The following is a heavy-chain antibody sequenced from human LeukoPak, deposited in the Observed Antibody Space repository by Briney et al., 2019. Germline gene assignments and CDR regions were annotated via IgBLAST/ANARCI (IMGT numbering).Heavy chain of an antibody. CDR1: GGSFSGYY. Sequence: PSETLSLTCAVYGGSFSGYYWSWIRQPPGKGLEWIGKINHSGSTNYNPSLKSRVTISVDTSKNQFSLKLSSVTAADTAVYYCARGTFSSSSPYYFDYWGQGTLVTVSS. CDR2: INHSGST. D-gene: IGHD6-6*01. V-gene: IGHV4-34*01. J-gene: IGHJ4*02. CDR3: ARGTFSSSSPYYFDY.